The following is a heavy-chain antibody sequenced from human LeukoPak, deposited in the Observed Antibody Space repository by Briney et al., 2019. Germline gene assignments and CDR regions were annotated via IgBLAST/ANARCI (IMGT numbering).Heavy chain of an antibody. CDR1: GGSISGAY. Sequence: KPSKTLSLTCSVSGGSISGAYWSWIRQAPGKGLEWIGYIYYSGSTDYNPSLESRVTISIDTSKNHFSLNLTAVTAADTAIYYCARTGSGRDYYGMDVWGQGTSVTVSS. CDR2: IYYSGST. J-gene: IGHJ6*02. CDR3: ARTGSGRDYYGMDV. V-gene: IGHV4-59*01. D-gene: IGHD5-12*01.